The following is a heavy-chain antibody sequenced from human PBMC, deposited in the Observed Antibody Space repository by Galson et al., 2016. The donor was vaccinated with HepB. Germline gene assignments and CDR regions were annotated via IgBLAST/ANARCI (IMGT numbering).Heavy chain of an antibody. CDR3: TTSGGISGSNSWPPY. CDR2: FDPEDGET. V-gene: IGHV1-24*01. J-gene: IGHJ4*02. Sequence: SVKVSCKVSGYTFSELSMHWVRQAPGKGLEWMGGFDPEDGETIYAQKFQGRVTMTEDTSTGTAYMELSSLNSEDTAVYFCTTSGGISGSNSWPPYWGQGTLVTVSS. CDR1: GYTFSELS. D-gene: IGHD6-13*01.